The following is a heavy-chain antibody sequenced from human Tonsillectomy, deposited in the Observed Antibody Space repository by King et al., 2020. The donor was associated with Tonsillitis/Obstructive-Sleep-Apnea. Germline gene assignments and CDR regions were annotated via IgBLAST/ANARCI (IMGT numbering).Heavy chain of an antibody. D-gene: IGHD3-16*01. CDR3: ARDGGWDYDYYYYMDV. V-gene: IGHV3-30*01. Sequence: VQLVESGGGVVQPGRSLRLSCAASGFTFSSYAIHWVRQAPGKGLEWVAVISYDGSSKYYADSVKGRSTISRDNSKNTWVLQMNSLTSQDTAVYYCARDGGWDYDYYYYMDVWGKGSTVTVSS. J-gene: IGHJ6*03. CDR1: GFTFSSYA. CDR2: ISYDGSSK.